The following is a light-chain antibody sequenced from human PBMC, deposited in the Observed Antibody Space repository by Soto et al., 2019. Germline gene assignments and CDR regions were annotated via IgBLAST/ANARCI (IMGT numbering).Light chain of an antibody. CDR1: QSVTRNS. V-gene: IGKV3-20*01. J-gene: IGKJ1*01. Sequence: EVVLTLSPGTLSLSPRERATLSCRASQSVTRNSVAWYQQRPGQAPRLLIYDVSTRATGIPDKFSGSGSGTDFSLTISRLEPEDFAVYYCQQYSSLRTFGQGAKVDIK. CDR2: DVS. CDR3: QQYSSLRT.